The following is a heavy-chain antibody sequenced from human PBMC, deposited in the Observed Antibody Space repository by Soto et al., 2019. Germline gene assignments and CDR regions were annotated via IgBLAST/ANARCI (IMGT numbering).Heavy chain of an antibody. Sequence: QVQLVESGGGVVQPGRSLRLSCAASGFTFSSYGMHWFRQAPGKGLEWVAVISYDGSNKYYADSVKGRFTISRDNSKNTRYLQMNSLRAADTAVYYCAKPTTIAVADWYFDYWGQGTLVTVSS. CDR3: AKPTTIAVADWYFDY. D-gene: IGHD6-19*01. CDR2: ISYDGSNK. V-gene: IGHV3-30*18. J-gene: IGHJ4*02. CDR1: GFTFSSYG.